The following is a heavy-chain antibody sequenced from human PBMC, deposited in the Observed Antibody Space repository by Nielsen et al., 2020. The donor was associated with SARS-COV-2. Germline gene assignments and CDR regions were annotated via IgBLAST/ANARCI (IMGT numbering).Heavy chain of an antibody. D-gene: IGHD3-9*01. Sequence: ASVKVSCKASGYTFTNYGISWVRQAPGQGLEWMGWISAHNGNTKYVQKFQGRVTMTEDTSTDTAYMELSSLRSEDTAVYYCATVIGSNVLRYFDWAYWGQGTLVTVSS. V-gene: IGHV1-18*01. J-gene: IGHJ4*02. CDR1: GYTFTNYG. CDR3: ATVIGSNVLRYFDWAY. CDR2: ISAHNGNT.